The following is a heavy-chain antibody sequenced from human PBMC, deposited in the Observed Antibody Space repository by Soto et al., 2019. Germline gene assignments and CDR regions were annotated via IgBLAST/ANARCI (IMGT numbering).Heavy chain of an antibody. CDR3: GRGRSGQIGVFY. Sequence: ASVKVSCKASGYTFTGHSIHWVRQAPEQGPEWMGEIGPESGATRYAQKFQGRVTMTRDMSITTVYMELNNLGHDDTAVYYCGRGRSGQIGVFYWGQGTRVTVSS. CDR1: GYTFTGHS. CDR2: IGPESGAT. D-gene: IGHD1-26*01. V-gene: IGHV1-2*02. J-gene: IGHJ4*02.